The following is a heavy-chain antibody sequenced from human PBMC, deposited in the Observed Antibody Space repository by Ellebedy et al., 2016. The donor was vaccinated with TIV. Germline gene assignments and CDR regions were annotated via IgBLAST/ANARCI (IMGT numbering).Heavy chain of an antibody. V-gene: IGHV4-34*01. CDR1: GGSFSGYY. CDR3: ARGVTFVVRTYNYYYYMDV. D-gene: IGHD3-10*01. J-gene: IGHJ6*03. Sequence: SETLSLTXAVYGGSFSGYYWSWIRQPPGEGLEWIGEVDHSGSTNYNSSLKSRVTISVDTSKNHLSLKLRSVTAADTAVYYCARGVTFVVRTYNYYYYMDVWGEGATVTVSS. CDR2: VDHSGST.